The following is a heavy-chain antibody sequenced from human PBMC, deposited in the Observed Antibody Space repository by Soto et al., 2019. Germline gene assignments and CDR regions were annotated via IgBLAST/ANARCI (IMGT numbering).Heavy chain of an antibody. J-gene: IGHJ6*02. V-gene: IGHV4-31*03. CDR1: GGSISSGGYY. CDR3: ASERGSYLTRHMDV. D-gene: IGHD3-16*02. CDR2: IYYSGST. Sequence: QVQLQESGPGLVKPSQTLSLTCTVSGGSISSGGYYWSWIRQHPGKGLEWIGYIYYSGSTYYNPSLKSRVTISVDTSKNPFSRKLSFVTAADTAVYYCASERGSYLTRHMDVWGQGTTVTVSS.